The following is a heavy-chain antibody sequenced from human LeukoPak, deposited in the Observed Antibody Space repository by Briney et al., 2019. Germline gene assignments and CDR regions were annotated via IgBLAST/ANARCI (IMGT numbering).Heavy chain of an antibody. Sequence: SETLSLTCAVSGYSISSGYYWGWIRQPPGKGLEWIGSIYHSGSTNYNPSLKSRVTISVDTSKNQFSLKLSSVTAADTAVYYCARGRELRYFDWLSKPFDYWGQGTLVTVSS. CDR1: GYSISSGYY. CDR2: IYHSGST. J-gene: IGHJ4*02. CDR3: ARGRELRYFDWLSKPFDY. V-gene: IGHV4-38-2*01. D-gene: IGHD3-9*01.